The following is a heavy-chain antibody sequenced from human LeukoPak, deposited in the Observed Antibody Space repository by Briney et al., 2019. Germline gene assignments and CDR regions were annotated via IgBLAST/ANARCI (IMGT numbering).Heavy chain of an antibody. CDR2: ISSSGNTI. Sequence: GGSLRLSCAASEFTFSSYSMNWVRQAPGKGLEWVSYISSSGNTIYYADSVMGRFTISRDNAKNSLYLQMNSLRAEDTAVYYCARGPSGYHNTGGQGTLVTVSS. CDR1: EFTFSSYS. D-gene: IGHD5-12*01. CDR3: ARGPSGYHNT. J-gene: IGHJ4*02. V-gene: IGHV3-48*01.